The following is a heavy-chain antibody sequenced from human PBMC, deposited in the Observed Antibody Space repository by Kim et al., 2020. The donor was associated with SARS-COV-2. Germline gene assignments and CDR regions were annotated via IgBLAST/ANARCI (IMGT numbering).Heavy chain of an antibody. CDR3: ARAAAGDYYYYGMDV. V-gene: IGHV3-21*01. J-gene: IGHJ6*02. Sequence: ESVKGRFTISRDNAKNSLYLQRNSLRAEDTAVYYCARAAAGDYYYYGMDVWGQGTTVTVSS. D-gene: IGHD6-13*01.